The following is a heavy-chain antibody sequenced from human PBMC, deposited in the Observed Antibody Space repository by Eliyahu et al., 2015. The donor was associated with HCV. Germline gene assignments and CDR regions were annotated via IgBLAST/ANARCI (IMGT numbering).Heavy chain of an antibody. V-gene: IGHV3-23*01. Sequence: LEWVSAISGSGGSTYYADSVKGRFTISRDNSKNTLYLQMNSLRAEDTAVYYCAKPDEKTTVIPFDYWGQGTLVTVSS. CDR2: ISGSGGST. D-gene: IGHD4-17*01. J-gene: IGHJ4*02. CDR3: AKPDEKTTVIPFDY.